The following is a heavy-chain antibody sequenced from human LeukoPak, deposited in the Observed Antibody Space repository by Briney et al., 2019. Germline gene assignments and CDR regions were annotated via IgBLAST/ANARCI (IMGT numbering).Heavy chain of an antibody. D-gene: IGHD3-9*01. Sequence: GGSLRLSCAASGFTFSSYAMSWVRQAPGKGLEWVSAISGSGGSTYYADSVKGRFTISRDNSKNTLYLQMNSLRAEDTAVYYCARDRPSALRYFDWLLISYYFDYWGQGTLVTVSS. V-gene: IGHV3-23*01. CDR2: ISGSGGST. CDR1: GFTFSSYA. J-gene: IGHJ4*02. CDR3: ARDRPSALRYFDWLLISYYFDY.